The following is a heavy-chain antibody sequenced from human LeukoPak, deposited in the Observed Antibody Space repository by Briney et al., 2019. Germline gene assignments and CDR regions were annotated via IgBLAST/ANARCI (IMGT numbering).Heavy chain of an antibody. J-gene: IGHJ4*02. D-gene: IGHD5-12*01. CDR1: GGSISSYY. V-gene: IGHV4-59*01. CDR2: IYYSGST. Sequence: SETLSVTCSVSGGSISSYYWSWIRQPPGKGLEWIGYIYYSGSTNYNPSLNSRVTISIDTSKNQFSLKLTSVTAADTAVYYCARAGGWPRYYFDNWGQGTLVTVSS. CDR3: ARAGGWPRYYFDN.